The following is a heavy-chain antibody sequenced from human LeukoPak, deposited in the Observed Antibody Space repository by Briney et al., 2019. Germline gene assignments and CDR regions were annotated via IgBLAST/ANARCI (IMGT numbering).Heavy chain of an antibody. CDR3: ARAGYSGYDYRRIAFDI. CDR1: GFTFDDYG. J-gene: IGHJ3*02. V-gene: IGHV3-20*04. Sequence: GGSLRLSCAASGFTFDDYGMSWVRQAPGKGLEWVSGINWNGGSTGYADSVKGRFTISRDNAKNSLYLQMNSLRAEDTALYYCARAGYSGYDYRRIAFDIWDQGTMVTVSS. CDR2: INWNGGST. D-gene: IGHD5-12*01.